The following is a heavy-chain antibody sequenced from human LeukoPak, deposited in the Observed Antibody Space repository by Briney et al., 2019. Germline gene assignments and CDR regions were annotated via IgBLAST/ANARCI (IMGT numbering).Heavy chain of an antibody. CDR3: ARDGRY. CDR2: ISWNSGSI. D-gene: IGHD1-26*01. J-gene: IGHJ4*02. CDR1: GFTFDDYA. Sequence: GGSLRLSCAASGFTFDDYAMHWVRQAPGKGLEWVSGISWNSGSIGYADSVKGRFTISRDNAKNSLYLQMNSLRAEDTAAYYCARDGRYWGQGTLVTVSS. V-gene: IGHV3-9*01.